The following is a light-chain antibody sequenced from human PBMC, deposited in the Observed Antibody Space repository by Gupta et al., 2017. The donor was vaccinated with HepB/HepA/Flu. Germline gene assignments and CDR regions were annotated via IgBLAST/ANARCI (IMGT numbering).Light chain of an antibody. V-gene: IGLV1-44*01. CDR2: SNN. J-gene: IGLJ3*02. CDR3: AAWYDSLNGPV. Sequence: QSVLTQPPSASGTPEQRVTVSCSGSSSNIGSNTVNWYQQLPGTAPKLLIYSNNQRPPGVPDRFSGSKSGTSASLAISGLQSEDEADYYCAAWYDSLNGPVFGGGTKLTVL. CDR1: SSNIGSNT.